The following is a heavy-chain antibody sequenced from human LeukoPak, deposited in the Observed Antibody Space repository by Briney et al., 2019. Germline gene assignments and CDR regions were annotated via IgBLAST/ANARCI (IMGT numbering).Heavy chain of an antibody. Sequence: GASVKVSCKASGYTFTSYGISWVRQAPGQGLEWMGWISAYNGNTNYAQKLQGRVTMTTDTSTSTAYMELRSLRSDDTAVYYCARAGEHDYVCGSYRRWGQGTLVTVSS. D-gene: IGHD3-16*02. J-gene: IGHJ4*02. CDR2: ISAYNGNT. V-gene: IGHV1-18*04. CDR1: GYTFTSYG. CDR3: ARAGEHDYVCGSYRR.